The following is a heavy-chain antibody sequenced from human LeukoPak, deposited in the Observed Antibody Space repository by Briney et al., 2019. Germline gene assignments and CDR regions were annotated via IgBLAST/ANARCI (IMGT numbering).Heavy chain of an antibody. D-gene: IGHD3-10*01. V-gene: IGHV1-46*01. Sequence: ASVKVSCKASGYTFTGYYIHWVRQAPGQGLEWMGIINPSGGSTSYAQKFQGRVTMTRDMSTSTVYMELSSLRSEDTAVYYCARRDQIRFGMYYFDYWGQGTLVTVSS. CDR2: INPSGGST. J-gene: IGHJ4*02. CDR3: ARRDQIRFGMYYFDY. CDR1: GYTFTGYY.